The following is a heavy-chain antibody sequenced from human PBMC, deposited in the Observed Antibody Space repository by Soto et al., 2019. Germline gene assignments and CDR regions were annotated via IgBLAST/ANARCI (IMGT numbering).Heavy chain of an antibody. V-gene: IGHV3-74*01. J-gene: IGHJ5*02. CDR2: ITSDGKSK. CDR1: GLNFSNHW. D-gene: IGHD2-21*02. Sequence: PGGSLRLSCAASGLNFSNHWMHWVRQRPAEGLVWVSRITSDGKSKAYAESVKGRFAISRDNAKNTLYLQMNGFTAEDTAVYYCARESGDWPLNWFDPWGQGTLVTVSS. CDR3: ARESGDWPLNWFDP.